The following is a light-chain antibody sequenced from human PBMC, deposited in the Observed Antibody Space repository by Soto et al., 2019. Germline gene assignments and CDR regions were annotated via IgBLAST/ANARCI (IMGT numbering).Light chain of an antibody. CDR3: CSYTSTNTRV. J-gene: IGLJ3*02. CDR1: SSDVGGHNY. V-gene: IGLV2-14*01. Sequence: QSVLTQPASVSGSPAPSITISCTGTSSDVGGHNYVSWYQQYPGKAPKLIIYEVTNRPSGISDRFSGSKSGSTASLTISGLQAEDEADYYCCSYTSTNTRVFGGGTKVTVL. CDR2: EVT.